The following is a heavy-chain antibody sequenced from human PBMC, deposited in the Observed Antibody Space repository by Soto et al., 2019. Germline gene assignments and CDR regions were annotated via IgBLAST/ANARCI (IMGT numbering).Heavy chain of an antibody. CDR1: GYTFTSYD. J-gene: IGHJ5*02. D-gene: IGHD6-19*01. Sequence: GASVKVSCKASGYTFTSYDINWVRQATGQGLEWMGWMNPNSGNTGYAQKFQGRATMTRNTSISTAYMELSSLRSEDTAVYYCARGCFQWLVGGNWFDPWGQGTLVTVSS. CDR3: ARGCFQWLVGGNWFDP. CDR2: MNPNSGNT. V-gene: IGHV1-8*01.